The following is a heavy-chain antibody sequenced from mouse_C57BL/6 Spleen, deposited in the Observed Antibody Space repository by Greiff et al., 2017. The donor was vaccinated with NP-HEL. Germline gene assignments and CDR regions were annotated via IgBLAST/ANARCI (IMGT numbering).Heavy chain of an antibody. J-gene: IGHJ3*01. CDR1: GYAFSSSW. Sequence: VKLMESGPELVKPGASVKISCKASGYAFSSSWMNWVKQRPGKGLEWIGRIYPGDGDTNYNGKFKGKATLTADKSSSTAYMQLSSLTSEDSAVYFCATDLFAYWGQGTLVTVSA. CDR3: ATDLFAY. CDR2: IYPGDGDT. V-gene: IGHV1-82*01.